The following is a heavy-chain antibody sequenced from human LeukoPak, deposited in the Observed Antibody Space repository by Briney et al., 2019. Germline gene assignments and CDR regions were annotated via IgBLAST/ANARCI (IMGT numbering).Heavy chain of an antibody. CDR2: ISSSGSTI. Sequence: PGGSLRLSCAASGFTFSSYEMNWVRQAPGKGLEWVSYISSSGSTIYYADSVKGRFTISRDNAKNSLYLQMNSLRAEDTAVYYCAREIVVAASDYWGPGTLVTVSS. J-gene: IGHJ4*02. V-gene: IGHV3-48*03. CDR1: GFTFSSYE. D-gene: IGHD6-19*01. CDR3: AREIVVAASDY.